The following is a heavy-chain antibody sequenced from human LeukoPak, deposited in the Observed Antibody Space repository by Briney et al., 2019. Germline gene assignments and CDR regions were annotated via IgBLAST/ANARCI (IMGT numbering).Heavy chain of an antibody. V-gene: IGHV4-4*02. CDR3: AREGGPYRPLDY. CDR2: VNLQGST. Sequence: SGTLSLTCGVSGGSVTNTNYWTWVRQPPGKGLEWIGEVNLQGSTNYNPSLMGRVAIAVDTSENHISLQLTSVTAADTAVYYCAREGGPYRPLDYSGQGTLVTVSS. J-gene: IGHJ4*02. CDR1: GGSVTNTNY.